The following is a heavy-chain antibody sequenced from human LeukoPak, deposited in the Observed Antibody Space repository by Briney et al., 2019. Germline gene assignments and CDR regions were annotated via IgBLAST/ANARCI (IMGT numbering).Heavy chain of an antibody. CDR1: GDSVSSNSAA. Sequence: SQTLSLTCAISGDSVSSNSAAWNWLRPSPSIGLEWLGRTYYRSKWYNDYAVSVKSRITINPNTSKNQFSLQLNSVTPEGAAVYYCARALGAEGWFDPWGQGTLVTVSS. D-gene: IGHD3-16*01. CDR3: ARALGAEGWFDP. J-gene: IGHJ5*02. V-gene: IGHV6-1*01. CDR2: TYYRSKWYN.